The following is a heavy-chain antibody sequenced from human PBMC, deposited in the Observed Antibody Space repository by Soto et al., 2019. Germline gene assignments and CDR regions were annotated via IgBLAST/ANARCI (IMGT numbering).Heavy chain of an antibody. CDR3: ARVDSSSSYYGMDV. J-gene: IGHJ6*02. CDR1: GYTFTGYY. Sequence: VSCKASGYTFTGYYMHWVRQAPGQGLEWMGWINPNSGGTNYAQKFQGWVTMTRDTSISTAYMELSRLRSDDTAVYYCARVDSSSSYYGMDVWGQGTTVTVSS. V-gene: IGHV1-2*04. D-gene: IGHD6-6*01. CDR2: INPNSGGT.